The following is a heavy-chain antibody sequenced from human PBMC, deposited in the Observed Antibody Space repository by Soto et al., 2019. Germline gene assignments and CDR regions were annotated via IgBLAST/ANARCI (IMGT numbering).Heavy chain of an antibody. J-gene: IGHJ5*02. CDR1: GYSFTSYW. CDR2: IYPGDSDT. D-gene: IGHD6-13*01. V-gene: IGHV5-51*01. CDR3: ARQVEAAAGTWWFDP. Sequence: GESLKISCKGSGYSFTSYWIGWVRQMPGKGLEWMGIIYPGDSDTRYSPSFQGQVTISADKSISTAYLQWSSLKASDTAMYYCARQVEAAAGTWWFDPWGQGTLVTVSS.